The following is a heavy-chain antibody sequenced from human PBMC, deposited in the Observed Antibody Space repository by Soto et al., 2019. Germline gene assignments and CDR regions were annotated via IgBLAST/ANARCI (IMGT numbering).Heavy chain of an antibody. CDR1: GGTFSTYA. D-gene: IGHD5-18*01. Sequence: QVQLVQSGAEVKKPGSSVKVSCKASGGTFSTYAISWVRQAPGQGLEWMGGIIPIFSTPNYAQKFQGRVTITADESTSTAYMELSSLGAEDPAVYYCARARGYSYGPYYYYYGMDVWGQGTTVTVSS. J-gene: IGHJ6*01. CDR3: ARARGYSYGPYYYYYGMDV. CDR2: IIPIFSTP. V-gene: IGHV1-69*01.